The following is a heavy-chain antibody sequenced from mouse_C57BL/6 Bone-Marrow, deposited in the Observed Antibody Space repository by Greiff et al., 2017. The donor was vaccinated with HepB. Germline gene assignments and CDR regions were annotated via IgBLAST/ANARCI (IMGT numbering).Heavy chain of an antibody. D-gene: IGHD1-1*01. J-gene: IGHJ2*01. V-gene: IGHV5-12*01. CDR1: GFTFSDYY. Sequence: EVHLVESGGGLVQPGGSLKLSCAASGFTFSDYYMYWVRQTPEKRLEWVAYISNGGGSTYYPDTVKGRFTISRDNAKNTLYLQMSRLKSEDTAMYYCARGVYYYDRSSGYFDCWGEGTTLTVSS. CDR2: ISNGGGST. CDR3: ARGVYYYDRSSGYFDC.